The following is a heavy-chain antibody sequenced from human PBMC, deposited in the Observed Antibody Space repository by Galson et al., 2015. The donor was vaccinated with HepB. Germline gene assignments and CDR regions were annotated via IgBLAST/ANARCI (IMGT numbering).Heavy chain of an antibody. Sequence: TLSLTCTVSGGSISSGGYYWSWIRQHPGKGLEWIGYIYYSGSTYYNPSLKSRVTISVDTSKNQFSLKLSSVTAADTAVYYCARVVPQRSLQQQLFAFDIWGQGTMVTVSS. V-gene: IGHV4-31*03. CDR3: ARVVPQRSLQQQLFAFDI. J-gene: IGHJ3*02. CDR1: GGSISSGGYY. D-gene: IGHD6-13*01. CDR2: IYYSGST.